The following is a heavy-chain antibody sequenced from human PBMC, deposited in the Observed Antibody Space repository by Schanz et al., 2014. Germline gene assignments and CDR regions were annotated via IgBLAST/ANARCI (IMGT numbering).Heavy chain of an antibody. CDR2: INPNSGDT. V-gene: IGHV1-2*02. Sequence: QVQLVQSGAEVKKPGASVKVSCKASGYTFAVYYIHWVRQAPGQGLEFMGWINPNSGDTEYGQQFEGRVTLTRDTSXXXXXMELSSLTSDDXXXXNSERELCSSTTCYVRYDPWGQGTLVTVSS. CDR3: ERELCSSTTCYVRYDP. CDR1: GYTFAVYY. D-gene: IGHD2-2*01. J-gene: IGHJ5*02.